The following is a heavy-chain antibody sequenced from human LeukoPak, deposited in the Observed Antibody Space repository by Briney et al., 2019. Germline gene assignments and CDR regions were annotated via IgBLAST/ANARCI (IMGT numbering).Heavy chain of an antibody. D-gene: IGHD3-3*01. Sequence: PSETLSLTCTVSGGSISSYYWSWIRQPPGKGLEWIGYIYYSGSTNYNPSLKSRVTISVDTSKNQFSLKLSSVTAADTAVYYCARDFGEGDYFDYWGQGTLVTDSS. CDR3: ARDFGEGDYFDY. V-gene: IGHV4-59*01. J-gene: IGHJ4*02. CDR1: GGSISSYY. CDR2: IYYSGST.